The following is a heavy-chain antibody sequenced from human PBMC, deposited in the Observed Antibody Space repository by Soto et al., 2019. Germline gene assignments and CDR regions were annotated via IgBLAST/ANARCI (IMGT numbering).Heavy chain of an antibody. CDR2: IWYDGSNK. CDR1: GFTFTNYA. CDR3: ARGDTSDPFQY. J-gene: IGHJ4*02. D-gene: IGHD2-2*01. Sequence: PGGSLRLSCEASGFTFTNYAMNWVRQAPGKGLEWVAVIWYDGSNKYYGDSVKGRFTISRDNSENTLYLQMNSLRVEDTAMYYCARGDTSDPFQYWGQGTLVTVSS. V-gene: IGHV3-33*08.